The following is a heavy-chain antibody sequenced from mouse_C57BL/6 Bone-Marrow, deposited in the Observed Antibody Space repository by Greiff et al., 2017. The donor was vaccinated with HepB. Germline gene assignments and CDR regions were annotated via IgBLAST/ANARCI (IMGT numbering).Heavy chain of an antibody. V-gene: IGHV2-4*01. Sequence: QVQLQQSGPGLVQPSQSLSITCTVSGFSLTSYGVHWVRQPPGKGLEWLGVIWSGGSTDYNAAFISRLSISKDNSKSQVFVKMNRLQADDTAIYYCAKRGLRRGYAMDYWGQGTSVTVSS. J-gene: IGHJ4*01. CDR2: IWSGGST. CDR3: AKRGLRRGYAMDY. CDR1: GFSLTSYG. D-gene: IGHD2-4*01.